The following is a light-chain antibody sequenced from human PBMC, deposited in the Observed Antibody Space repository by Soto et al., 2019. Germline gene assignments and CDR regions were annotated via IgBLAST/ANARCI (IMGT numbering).Light chain of an antibody. V-gene: IGKV3-20*01. CDR2: GAA. J-gene: IGKJ5*01. CDR3: QHYQSGHPIT. Sequence: EILLTQSPDTLSLSPGERATLSSRAAQSVGTRLAWYQHKTGQAPRLLISGAASRATGIPDRFTGSGSETSFTLTISRLEPEDFALYYCQHYQSGHPITFGQGTRLEIK. CDR1: QSVGTR.